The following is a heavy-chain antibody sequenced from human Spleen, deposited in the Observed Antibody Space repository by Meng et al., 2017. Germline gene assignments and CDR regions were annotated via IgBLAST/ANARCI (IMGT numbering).Heavy chain of an antibody. Sequence: GSLRLSCVGSGFTFSSHAMSWVRQPPGKGLEWIGEINHSGSTNYNPSLKSRVTISVDTSKNQFSLKLSSVTAADTAVYYCARGVATITPYYFDYWGQGTLVTVSS. D-gene: IGHD5-12*01. CDR1: GFTFSSHA. CDR2: INHSGST. CDR3: ARGVATITPYYFDY. J-gene: IGHJ4*02. V-gene: IGHV4-34*01.